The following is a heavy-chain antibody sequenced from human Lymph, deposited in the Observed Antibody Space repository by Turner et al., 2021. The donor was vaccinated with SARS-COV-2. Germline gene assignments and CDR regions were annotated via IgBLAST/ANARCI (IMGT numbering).Heavy chain of an antibody. CDR1: GGSMNSNY. J-gene: IGHJ5*02. CDR2: IYYGGST. CDR3: ARETVNNWVDP. D-gene: IGHD2-21*02. V-gene: IGHV4-59*01. Sequence: QVQLQESGPRLVKPLETLSLTCTVSGGSMNSNYWRWIRQRPGKRLEWIGYIYYGGSTNYNPSLESRVTISVDTSRNQFSLNLTSVTAADTAIYYCARETVNNWVDPWGQGTLVTVSS.